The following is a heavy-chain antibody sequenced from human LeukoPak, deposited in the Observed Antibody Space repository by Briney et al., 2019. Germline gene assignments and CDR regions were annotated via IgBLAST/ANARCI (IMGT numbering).Heavy chain of an antibody. V-gene: IGHV1-69*05. CDR1: GGTFSSYA. J-gene: IGHJ5*02. Sequence: GASVKVSCKASGGTFSSYAISWARQAPGQGLEWMGRIIPIFGTANYAQKFQGRVTITTDESTSTAYMELSSLRSEDTAVYYCAITTIFDWFDPWGQGTLVTVSS. CDR3: AITTIFDWFDP. D-gene: IGHD3-3*01. CDR2: IIPIFGTA.